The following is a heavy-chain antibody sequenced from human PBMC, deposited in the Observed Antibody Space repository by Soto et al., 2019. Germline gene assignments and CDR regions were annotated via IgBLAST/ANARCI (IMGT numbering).Heavy chain of an antibody. CDR1: GFTFSSYW. J-gene: IGHJ4*02. CDR2: INSDGSST. CDR3: VRDDFGLVIDY. Sequence: EVQLVESGGDLVQPGGSLRLSCAASGFTFSSYWMHWVRHAPGKGLVWISHINSDGSSTTYADSVKGRFNISRDNAKNTLYLQRTSLRVEDTAVYYCVRDDFGLVIDYWGLGTLVTVSS. D-gene: IGHD6-19*01. V-gene: IGHV3-74*01.